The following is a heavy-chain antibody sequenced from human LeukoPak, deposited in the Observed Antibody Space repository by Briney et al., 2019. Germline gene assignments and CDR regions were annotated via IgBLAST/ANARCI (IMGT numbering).Heavy chain of an antibody. CDR1: GGTFSSYA. V-gene: IGHV1-69*13. CDR3: ARDGPSGYCGGDCYSFDY. D-gene: IGHD2-21*02. J-gene: IGHJ4*02. Sequence: SVKVSCKASGGTFSSYAISWVRQAPGQGLEWMGGIIPIFGTANYAQKFQGRVTITADESTSTAYMELSSLRSEDTAVYYCARDGPSGYCGGDCYSFDYWGQGTLVTVSS. CDR2: IIPIFGTA.